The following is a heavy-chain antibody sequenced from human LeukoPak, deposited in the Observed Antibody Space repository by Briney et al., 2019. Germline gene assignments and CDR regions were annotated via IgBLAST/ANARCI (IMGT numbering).Heavy chain of an antibody. J-gene: IGHJ4*02. D-gene: IGHD3-10*01. V-gene: IGHV3-23*01. CDR2: FDGNADGT. CDR1: GFTFSRSG. CDR3: VKPRTMGLGWAQFDY. Sequence: GGSLRLSCATSGFTFSRSGMTWVRQPPGKGLEWVASFDGNADGTHYADSVKGRCTISRDNSKNTVYLQMNSLRAEDTAIYYCVKPRTMGLGWAQFDYWGQGSLVTVSS.